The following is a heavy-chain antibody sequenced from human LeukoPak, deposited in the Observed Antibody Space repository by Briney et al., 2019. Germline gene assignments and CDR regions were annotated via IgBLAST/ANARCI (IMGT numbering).Heavy chain of an antibody. V-gene: IGHV1-69*04. J-gene: IGHJ3*01. D-gene: IGHD5-18*01. Sequence: SVKVSCKASGGTFNNYAISWVRQAPGQGLEWMGRIVPILGIANYAQEFQGRLIITADRATSSAYMELSSLRSEDTAVYYCARDQGDNSYGYYAIWYAFDVWGQGTMVTVSS. CDR1: GGTFNNYA. CDR3: ARDQGDNSYGYYAIWYAFDV. CDR2: IVPILGIA.